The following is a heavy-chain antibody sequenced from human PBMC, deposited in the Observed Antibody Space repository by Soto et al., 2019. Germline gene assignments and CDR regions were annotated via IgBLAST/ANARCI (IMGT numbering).Heavy chain of an antibody. CDR3: AKTYYHILTGYYSTDYFDY. J-gene: IGHJ4*02. V-gene: IGHV3-30*18. CDR1: GFTFSSYC. Sequence: QVQLVESGGGVVQPGRSLRLSCAASGFTFSSYCMHWVRQAPGKGLAWVAGISYDGSNKYYADSVKGRFTISRDKSKNTLYLQMNSLSAEDSAVYYCAKTYYHILTGYYSTDYFDYWGQGTLVTVSS. D-gene: IGHD3-9*01. CDR2: ISYDGSNK.